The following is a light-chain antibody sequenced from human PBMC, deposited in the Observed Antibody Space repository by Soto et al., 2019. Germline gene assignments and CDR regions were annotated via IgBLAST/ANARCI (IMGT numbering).Light chain of an antibody. V-gene: IGLV2-23*02. J-gene: IGLJ1*01. CDR1: ISDVGTYNF. CDR3: CSYAGGATDV. CDR2: EVS. Sequence: QSALTQPASVSGSPGQSITISCTGTISDVGTYNFVSWFQQHPGKAPKLMIFEVSERPSGVSNRFSGSKSGNAASLTISGLQAEDEADYYCCSYAGGATDVFGTGTKLTVL.